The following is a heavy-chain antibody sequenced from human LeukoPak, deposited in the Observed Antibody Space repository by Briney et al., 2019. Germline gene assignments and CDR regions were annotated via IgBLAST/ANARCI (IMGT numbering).Heavy chain of an antibody. CDR2: MNPNSGNT. Sequence: GASVKVSCKASGYTFTSYDINWVRQATGQGLEWMGWMNPNSGNTGYAQKFQGRVTMTRNTSISTAYMELSSLRSEDTAVYYCAMRGYSYGYNFDYWGQGTLVTVSS. D-gene: IGHD5-18*01. J-gene: IGHJ4*02. CDR3: AMRGYSYGYNFDY. CDR1: GYTFTSYD. V-gene: IGHV1-8*01.